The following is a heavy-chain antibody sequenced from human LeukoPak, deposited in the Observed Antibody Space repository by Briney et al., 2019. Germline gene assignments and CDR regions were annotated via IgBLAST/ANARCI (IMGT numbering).Heavy chain of an antibody. CDR2: IYPGDSDT. CDR3: AICSGGSCYPEPFYDY. CDR1: GYSFTSYW. J-gene: IGHJ4*02. D-gene: IGHD2-15*01. V-gene: IGHV5-51*01. Sequence: GESLKISCKGSGYSFTSYWIGWVRQMPGKGLEWMGIIYPGDSDTRYSPSFQGQVTISADKSISTAYLQWSSLKASDTAMYYCAICSGGSCYPEPFYDYWGQGTLVTVSS.